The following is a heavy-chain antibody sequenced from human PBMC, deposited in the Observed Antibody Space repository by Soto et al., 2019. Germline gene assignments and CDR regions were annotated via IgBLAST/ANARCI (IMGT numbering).Heavy chain of an antibody. D-gene: IGHD6-19*01. CDR3: ARLTGYSSGWFDF. V-gene: IGHV1-18*04. CDR2: ISTFNGNT. J-gene: IGHJ4*02. Sequence: SVEVSCQASGYPFSNHGITWVRQVPGQGLEWMGWISTFNGNTNYAQKFQGRVTMTTDTSTNTADMELRSLDSDDTAVYYCARLTGYSSGWFDFWGQGTLVTVSS. CDR1: GYPFSNHG.